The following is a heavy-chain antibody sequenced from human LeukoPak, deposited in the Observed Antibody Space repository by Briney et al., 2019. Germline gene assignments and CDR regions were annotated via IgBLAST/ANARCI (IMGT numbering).Heavy chain of an antibody. J-gene: IGHJ4*02. CDR2: IGGRGSST. CDR3: AKGERPTYYFDS. CDR1: GFTFSNAW. Sequence: PGGSLRLSCAASGFTFSNAWMNWVRQAPGKGLEWVAGIGGRGSSTFYADSVKGRFTISRDNSKNTLYLQMNSLRVEDTAVYYCAKGERPTYYFDSWGQGTLVTVSS. V-gene: IGHV3-23*01.